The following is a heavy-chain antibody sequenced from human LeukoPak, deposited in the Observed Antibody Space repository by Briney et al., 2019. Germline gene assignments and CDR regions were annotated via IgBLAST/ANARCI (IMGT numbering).Heavy chain of an antibody. CDR3: ARAASGYYSPFDY. V-gene: IGHV4-59*01. D-gene: IGHD3-22*01. CDR2: IYYSGST. CDR1: GDSISSYY. J-gene: IGHJ4*02. Sequence: KPSETLSVTCTVAGDSISSYYWSWIRLPPGKGLEWIGYIYYSGSTNYNPSLKSRVTISVDASKNQFSLKLSSVTAADTAVYYCARAASGYYSPFDYWGQGTLVTVSS.